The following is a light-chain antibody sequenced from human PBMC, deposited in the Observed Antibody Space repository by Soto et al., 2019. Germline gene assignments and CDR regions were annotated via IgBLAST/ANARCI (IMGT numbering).Light chain of an antibody. CDR1: QSISSH. CDR2: AAS. CDR3: QQRHSAPLT. V-gene: IGKV1-39*01. Sequence: DIQMTQSPSSLSASVGDRVTITCRASQSISSHLNWYQQKPGKAPKLLICAASTLLSGVTSRFSGSGSGTDFTLTISSLQPEDFATYSCQQRHSAPLTFGGGTKVEIK. J-gene: IGKJ4*01.